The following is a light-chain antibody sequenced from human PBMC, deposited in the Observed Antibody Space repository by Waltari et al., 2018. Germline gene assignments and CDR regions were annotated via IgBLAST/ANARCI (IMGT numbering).Light chain of an antibody. CDR3: QHYNNLPYT. Sequence: IQMTQSPSSLSASIGDRVTITCRASKDIRKNLSWFQERPGKAPKLLIYDASNLEAGVPSRFSGTGSGTDFSLTISSLQPEYSATYYCQHYNNLPYTFSRGTKLQIK. CDR1: KDIRKN. J-gene: IGKJ2*01. V-gene: IGKV1-33*01. CDR2: DAS.